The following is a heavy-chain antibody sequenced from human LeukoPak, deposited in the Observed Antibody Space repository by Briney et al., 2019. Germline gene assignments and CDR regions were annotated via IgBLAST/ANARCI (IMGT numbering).Heavy chain of an antibody. CDR3: AKQTPTQYSSSWYFGWFDP. D-gene: IGHD6-13*01. V-gene: IGHV4-59*08. J-gene: IGHJ5*02. Sequence: PSETLSLTCTVSGVSISGYYWSWIRQPPGKGLEWIGYIYYSGSSNYNPSLKSRVTISVDTSKNQFSLKLSSVTAADTAVYYCAKQTPTQYSSSWYFGWFDPWGQGTLVTVSS. CDR2: IYYSGSS. CDR1: GVSISGYY.